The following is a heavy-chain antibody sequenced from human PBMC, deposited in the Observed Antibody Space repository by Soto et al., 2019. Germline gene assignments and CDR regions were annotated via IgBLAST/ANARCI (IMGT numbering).Heavy chain of an antibody. D-gene: IGHD3-10*01. Sequence: QVQLQESGPGLVKPSETLSLTCTVSGGSISNYYWSWIRQPPGKGLEWIGYIYYSGSTNYNPSLKSRVTISVDTSKNQLSLKLSSVTAADTAVYYCARSVQSDYYYYYYMDVWGKGTTVTVSS. V-gene: IGHV4-59*01. CDR3: ARSVQSDYYYYYYMDV. CDR2: IYYSGST. CDR1: GGSISNYY. J-gene: IGHJ6*03.